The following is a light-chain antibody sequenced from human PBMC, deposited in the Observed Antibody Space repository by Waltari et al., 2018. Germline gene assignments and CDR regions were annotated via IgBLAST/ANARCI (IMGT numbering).Light chain of an antibody. Sequence: DIVLTQSPLFLSVTPGESASISCRSSQSLQHINGYIYLEWYLLRPGQSPQLLVYLGSDRLPGVPDRFSGSGSGTDFTLKISRVEADDVGVYYCMQSLQTPPYSFGQGTKLEIK. CDR1: QSLQHINGYIY. CDR3: MQSLQTPPYS. V-gene: IGKV2-28*01. J-gene: IGKJ2*03. CDR2: LGS.